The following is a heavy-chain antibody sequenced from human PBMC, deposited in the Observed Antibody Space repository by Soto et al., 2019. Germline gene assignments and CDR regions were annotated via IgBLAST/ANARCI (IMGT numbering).Heavy chain of an antibody. D-gene: IGHD3-22*01. CDR2: TKQDGSET. Sequence: GGSLRLSCAASGFTFSNYWMSWVRQAPGKGLEWVASTKQDGSETYVDSVKGRFTISKDNAQNSLYLQMNSLRAEDTAVYYCARDYYKYYDSSGYYRSPAYWGQGTLVTVSS. CDR3: ARDYYKYYDSSGYYRSPAY. CDR1: GFTFSNYW. V-gene: IGHV3-7*01. J-gene: IGHJ4*02.